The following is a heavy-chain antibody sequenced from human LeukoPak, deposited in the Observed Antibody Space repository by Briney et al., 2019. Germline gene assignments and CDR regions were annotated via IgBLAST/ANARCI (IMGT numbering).Heavy chain of an antibody. V-gene: IGHV3-21*01. CDR3: ATRPPPLGYCSSTSCSPLDY. CDR2: ISSSSSYI. Sequence: GGSLRLSCAASGFTFSSYSMNWVRQAPGRGLEWVSSISSSSSYIYYADSVKGRFTISRDNAKNSLYLQMNSLRAEDTAVYYCATRPPPLGYCSSTSCSPLDYWGQGTLVTVSS. CDR1: GFTFSSYS. D-gene: IGHD2-2*01. J-gene: IGHJ4*02.